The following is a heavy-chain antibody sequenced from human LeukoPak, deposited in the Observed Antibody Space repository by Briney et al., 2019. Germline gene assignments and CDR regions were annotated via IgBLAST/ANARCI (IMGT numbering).Heavy chain of an antibody. D-gene: IGHD2-8*01. Sequence: SETLSLTCAVYGGSFSGYYWSWIRQPPGKGLEWIGEINHSGSTNYNPSLKSRVTISVDTSKNQFSLKLSSVTAADTAVYYCARGVGYCTNGVCYTIYYYYYMDVWGKGTTVTVSS. J-gene: IGHJ6*03. CDR3: ARGVGYCTNGVCYTIYYYYYMDV. CDR1: GGSFSGYY. CDR2: INHSGST. V-gene: IGHV4-34*01.